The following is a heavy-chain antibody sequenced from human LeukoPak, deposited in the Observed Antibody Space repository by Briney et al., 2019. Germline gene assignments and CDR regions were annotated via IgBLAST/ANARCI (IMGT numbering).Heavy chain of an antibody. V-gene: IGHV1-18*01. J-gene: IGHJ5*02. CDR3: SRKGCTGDCYRFDP. Sequence: GASVKVSCKASGYTFNPYGISWVRQAPGQRPEWMGWINTDNGNTKYAQKFQGRVTMTTDTSTSTAYRELSSLRSDDSAVYYCSRKGCTGDCYRFDPWGQGTLVTVSS. D-gene: IGHD2-21*02. CDR1: GYTFNPYG. CDR2: INTDNGNT.